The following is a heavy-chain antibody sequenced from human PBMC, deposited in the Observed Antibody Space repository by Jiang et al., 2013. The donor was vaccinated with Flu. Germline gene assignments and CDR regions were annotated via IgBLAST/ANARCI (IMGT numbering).Heavy chain of an antibody. CDR2: TTSRSNWHS. CDR1: GDSISNNQAG. D-gene: IGHD1-1*01. Sequence: QTLSLTCVISGDSISNNQAGWHWTRQPPSRGLEWVGRTTSRSNWHSDYATSLRGRVIISADIPKNQFSLHLNFVTPEDTAVYYCARREYNWRDGFDFWGQGILVTVSS. V-gene: IGHV6-1*01. J-gene: IGHJ4*02. CDR3: ARREYNWRDGFDF.